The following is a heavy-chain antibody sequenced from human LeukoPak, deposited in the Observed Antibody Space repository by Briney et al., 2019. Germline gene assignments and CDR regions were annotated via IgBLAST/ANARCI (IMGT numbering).Heavy chain of an antibody. D-gene: IGHD2-21*02. J-gene: IGHJ5*02. CDR2: MSGTGRAT. Sequence: PGGSLRLSCVASGFTFSSYNMIWVRQAPGRGLEWVAGMSGTGRATYHAHSVKGRFIISRENAKNTMFLHMNSLRVDDTAIYYCARQRVIVTAGTWIDPWGQGTLVTVSS. CDR3: ARQRVIVTAGTWIDP. CDR1: GFTFSSYN. V-gene: IGHV3-23*05.